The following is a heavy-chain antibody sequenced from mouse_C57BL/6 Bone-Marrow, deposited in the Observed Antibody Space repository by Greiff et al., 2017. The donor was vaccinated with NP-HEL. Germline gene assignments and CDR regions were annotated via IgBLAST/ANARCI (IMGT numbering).Heavy chain of an antibody. V-gene: IGHV10-3*01. Sequence: EAGGGLVQPKGSLKLSCAASGFTFNTYAMHWVRQAPGKGLEWVARIRSKSSNYATYYADSVKDRFTISRDDSQSMLYLQMNNLKTEDTAMYYCVTQGYGSSYWYFDVWGTGTTVTVSS. J-gene: IGHJ1*03. CDR2: IRSKSSNYAT. D-gene: IGHD1-1*01. CDR1: GFTFNTYA. CDR3: VTQGYGSSYWYFDV.